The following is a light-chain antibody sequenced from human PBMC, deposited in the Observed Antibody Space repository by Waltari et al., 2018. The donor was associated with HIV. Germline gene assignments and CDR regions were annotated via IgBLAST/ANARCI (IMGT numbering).Light chain of an antibody. CDR2: EDT. V-gene: IGLV3-10*01. Sequence: SYELTQPPTVSVSPGQTARISCSGDALPTKFAYWYQQKSGQAPVLVIYEDTKRPSGIPERFSASSSGTMATLTVSGAQVEDEADYYCYSTDTSGNHWVFGGGTRLTVL. CDR3: YSTDTSGNHWV. J-gene: IGLJ3*02. CDR1: ALPTKF.